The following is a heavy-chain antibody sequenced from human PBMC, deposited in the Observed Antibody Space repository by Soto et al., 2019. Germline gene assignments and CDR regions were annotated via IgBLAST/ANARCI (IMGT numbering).Heavy chain of an antibody. Sequence: QVQLVESGGGLVKPGGSLRLSCVASGFTFSDYYMSWIHHAPGKGLEWVSYISNSGHAIYYADSVKGRFTVSRDNSNNSMSLQMDSLRADDTAIYYCARDARYASSSYGFDVWGQGTTVSVSS. J-gene: IGHJ6*02. CDR1: GFTFSDYY. CDR2: ISNSGHAI. D-gene: IGHD6-13*01. V-gene: IGHV3-11*01. CDR3: ARDARYASSSYGFDV.